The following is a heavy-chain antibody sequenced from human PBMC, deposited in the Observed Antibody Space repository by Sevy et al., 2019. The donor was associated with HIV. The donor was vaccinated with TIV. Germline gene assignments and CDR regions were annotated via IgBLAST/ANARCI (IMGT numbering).Heavy chain of an antibody. CDR1: GGSVSSGSYY. V-gene: IGHV4-61*01. CDR3: ASRESYDFWSGYGNYGMDV. D-gene: IGHD3-3*01. CDR2: IYYSGST. J-gene: IGHJ6*02. Sequence: SETLSLTCTVSGGSVSSGSYYWSWIRQPPGKGLEWIGYIYYSGSTNYNPSLKSRVTISVDTSKNQFSLKLSPVTAADTAVYYCASRESYDFWSGYGNYGMDVWGQGTTVTVSS.